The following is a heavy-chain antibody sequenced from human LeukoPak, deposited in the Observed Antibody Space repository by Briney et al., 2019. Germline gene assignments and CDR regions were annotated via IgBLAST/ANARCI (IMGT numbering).Heavy chain of an antibody. J-gene: IGHJ4*02. CDR1: GFTFGDYA. CDR2: IRSKAYGGTT. V-gene: IGHV3-49*04. Sequence: PGGSLRPSCTASGFTFGDYAMSWVRQAPGKGLEWVGFIRSKAYGGTTEYAASVKGRFTISRDDSKSIAYLQMNSLKTEDTAVYYCTSGEDSIVGATHYWGQGTLVTVSS. CDR3: TSGEDSIVGATHY. D-gene: IGHD1-26*01.